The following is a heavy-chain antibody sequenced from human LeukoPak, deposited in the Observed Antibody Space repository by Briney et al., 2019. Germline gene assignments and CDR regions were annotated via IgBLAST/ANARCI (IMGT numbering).Heavy chain of an antibody. Sequence: SETLSLTCTVSGGSISSYYWSWIRQPPGKGPEWIGYIYYSGSTNYNPSLKSRVTISVDTSKNQFSLKLSSVTAADTAVYYCARVSRQQLVPDYWGQGTLVTVSP. J-gene: IGHJ4*02. CDR2: IYYSGST. V-gene: IGHV4-59*01. CDR1: GGSISSYY. D-gene: IGHD6-13*01. CDR3: ARVSRQQLVPDY.